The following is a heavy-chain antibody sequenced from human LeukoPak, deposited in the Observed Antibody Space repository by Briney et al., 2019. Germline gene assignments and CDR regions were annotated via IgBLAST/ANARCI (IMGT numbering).Heavy chain of an antibody. J-gene: IGHJ3*02. CDR3: ARVRGTYYYDSSGYPRVFDI. V-gene: IGHV4-59*01. CDR2: IYYSGST. CDR1: GGSISSYY. D-gene: IGHD3-22*01. Sequence: PSETLSLTCTVSGGSISSYYWSWIRQPPGKGLEWIGYIYYSGSTNYNPSLKSRGTISVDTSKNQFSLKLSSVTAADTAVYYCARVRGTYYYDSSGYPRVFDIWGQGTMVTVSS.